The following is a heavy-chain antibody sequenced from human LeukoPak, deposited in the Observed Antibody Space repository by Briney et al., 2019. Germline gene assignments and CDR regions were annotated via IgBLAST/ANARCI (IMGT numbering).Heavy chain of an antibody. D-gene: IGHD6-6*01. CDR3: ARVLYLYGSSSARFDY. Sequence: PGGSLRLPCAASGFTFSSYEMNWVRQAPGKGLEWVSKISSSGSTINYAGSVKGRFTISRDNAKNSLYLQTNSLRAEDTAVYYCARVLYLYGSSSARFDYWGQGTLVTVSS. J-gene: IGHJ4*02. CDR1: GFTFSSYE. CDR2: ISSSGSTI. V-gene: IGHV3-48*03.